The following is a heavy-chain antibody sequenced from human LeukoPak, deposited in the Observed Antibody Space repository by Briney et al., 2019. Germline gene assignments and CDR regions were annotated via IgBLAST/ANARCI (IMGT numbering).Heavy chain of an antibody. CDR1: GGPISTSY. Sequence: SETLSLTCTVSGGPISTSYWSWIRQPPGKGLEWIGYVYYSGSTNYNPSLKSRVSISLDTSKNQFSLKLSSVTAADTAVYYCAKNRRSSAIGDAFDIWGQGTMVTVSS. CDR2: VYYSGST. CDR3: AKNRRSSAIGDAFDI. V-gene: IGHV4-59*08. D-gene: IGHD2-2*01. J-gene: IGHJ3*02.